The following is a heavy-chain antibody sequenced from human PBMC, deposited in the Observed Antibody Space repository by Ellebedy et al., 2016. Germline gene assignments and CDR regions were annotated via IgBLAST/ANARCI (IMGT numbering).Heavy chain of an antibody. V-gene: IGHV3-33*01. CDR1: GFTFSSYG. Sequence: GGSLRLSCAASGFTFSSYGMHWVRQAPGKGLEWVAVIWYDGSNKYYADSVKGRFTISRDNSKNTLYLQMNSLRAEDTAVYYCARNLEDYDFWSGYYTGPHYYYYYGMDVWGQGTTVTVSS. CDR3: ARNLEDYDFWSGYYTGPHYYYYYGMDV. D-gene: IGHD3-3*01. J-gene: IGHJ6*02. CDR2: IWYDGSNK.